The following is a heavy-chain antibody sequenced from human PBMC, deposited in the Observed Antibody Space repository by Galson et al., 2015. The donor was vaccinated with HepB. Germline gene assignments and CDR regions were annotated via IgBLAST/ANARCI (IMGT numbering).Heavy chain of an antibody. CDR1: GYTFVTYT. V-gene: IGHV1-3*01. Sequence: SVKVSCKASGYTFVTYTIHWVRQAPGQRLEWMGLINAGNGNTKYSQKFQGRVTITRDTSASTAYMELSSLRSEDTAVYYCARGGMATIGGPTFDYWGQGTLVTVSS. D-gene: IGHD5-24*01. CDR3: ARGGMATIGGPTFDY. CDR2: INAGNGNT. J-gene: IGHJ4*02.